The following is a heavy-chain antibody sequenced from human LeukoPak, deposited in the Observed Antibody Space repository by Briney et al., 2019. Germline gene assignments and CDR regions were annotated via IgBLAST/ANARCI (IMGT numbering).Heavy chain of an antibody. J-gene: IGHJ6*01. Sequence: SGSSLRLSCAASAFTFSSYGMHWVRQAPGKGLEWVSCVSISSSYIYYADSVKGRFTISRDNAENSLYLRMDSLRAEGMAVYYCARGSEGYCSGGGCYYGMDVWGQGTAVTVSS. D-gene: IGHD2-15*01. CDR1: AFTFSSYG. V-gene: IGHV3-21*01. CDR2: VSISSSYI. CDR3: ARGSEGYCSGGGCYYGMDV.